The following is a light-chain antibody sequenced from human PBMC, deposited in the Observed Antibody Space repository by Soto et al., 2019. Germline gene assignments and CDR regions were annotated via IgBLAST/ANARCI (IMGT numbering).Light chain of an antibody. CDR2: AAS. Sequence: DIQMTQSPSSLSTSVGDRVTIPCRASQGISTFLNWYQQKPGKAPRLLIYAASRLQSGVPARFSGSGAETDFTLTITSLQPEDFGIYYCQQSYATVRTFGGGTKVE. J-gene: IGKJ4*01. CDR3: QQSYATVRT. CDR1: QGISTF. V-gene: IGKV1-39*01.